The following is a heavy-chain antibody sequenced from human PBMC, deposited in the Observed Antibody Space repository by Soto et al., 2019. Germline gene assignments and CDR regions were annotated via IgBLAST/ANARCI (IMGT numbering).Heavy chain of an antibody. CDR3: ARVNYYDSSGYRSDFDY. V-gene: IGHV1-46*01. CDR1: GYTFTSYY. J-gene: IGHJ4*02. D-gene: IGHD3-22*01. CDR2: INPSGGST. Sequence: ASVKVSCKASGYTFTSYYMHWVRQAPGQGLEWMGIINPSGGSTSYAQKFQGRVTMTRDTSTSTVYMELSSLRSEDTAVYYCARVNYYDSSGYRSDFDYWGQGTLVTVSS.